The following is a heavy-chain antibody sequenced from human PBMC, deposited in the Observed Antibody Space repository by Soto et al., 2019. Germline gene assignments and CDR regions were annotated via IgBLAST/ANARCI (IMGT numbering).Heavy chain of an antibody. CDR1: GGSITSSSYY. J-gene: IGHJ5*02. CDR2: IYYSGST. CDR3: ATQEVGGTYLYTFDP. D-gene: IGHD1-26*01. V-gene: IGHV4-39*01. Sequence: PSETLSLTCTVSGGSITSSSYYWGWIRQPPGKGLEWTGSIYYSGSTYYNPSLKSRVTISVDTSKNQFSLKLSSVTAADTAVYYCATQEVGGTYLYTFDPWGQGTLVTVSS.